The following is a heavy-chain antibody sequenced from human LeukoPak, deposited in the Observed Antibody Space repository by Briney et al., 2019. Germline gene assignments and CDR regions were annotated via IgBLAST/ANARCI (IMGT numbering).Heavy chain of an antibody. J-gene: IGHJ4*02. D-gene: IGHD3-10*01. CDR1: GFTFSTYS. CDR3: AREGVVTPDY. Sequence: GGSLRLSCAASGFTFSTYSMNWVRKAPGKGLEWVSSISRYSAYIYYADSVKGRFTISRDDAKNSLYLEMNSLRAEDMAIYYCAREGVVTPDYWGQGTLVTVSS. CDR2: ISRYSAYI. V-gene: IGHV3-21*01.